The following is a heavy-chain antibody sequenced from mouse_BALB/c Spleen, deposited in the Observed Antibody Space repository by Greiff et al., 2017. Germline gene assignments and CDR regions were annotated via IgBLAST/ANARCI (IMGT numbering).Heavy chain of an antibody. J-gene: IGHJ4*01. V-gene: IGHV5-6-4*01. CDR2: ISSGGSYT. CDR3: TRDLATTVVPHYYAMDY. D-gene: IGHD1-1*01. Sequence: EVKLQESGGGLVKPGGSLKLSCAASGFTFSSYTMSWVRQTPEKRLEWVATISSGGSYTYYPDSVKGRFTISRDNATNTLYLQMSSLKSEDTAMYYGTRDLATTVVPHYYAMDYWGQGTSVTVSS. CDR1: GFTFSSYT.